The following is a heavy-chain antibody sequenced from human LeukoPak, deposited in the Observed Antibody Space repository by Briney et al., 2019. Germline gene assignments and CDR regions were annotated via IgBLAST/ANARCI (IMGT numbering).Heavy chain of an antibody. J-gene: IGHJ4*02. CDR1: GGSFSGYY. CDR3: ARGVPRIYGAGSYLDY. Sequence: SSETLSLTSAVYGGSFSGYYWSWIRQPPGKGLWWIGEINHSGSTNYNPSLKSRVTISVDTSKNQFSLKLSSVTAADTAVYYCARGVPRIYGAGSYLDYWGQGTLVTVSS. D-gene: IGHD3-10*01. CDR2: INHSGST. V-gene: IGHV4-34*01.